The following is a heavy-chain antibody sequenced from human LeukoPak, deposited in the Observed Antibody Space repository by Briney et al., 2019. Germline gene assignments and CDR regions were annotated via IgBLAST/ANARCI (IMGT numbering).Heavy chain of an antibody. Sequence: GSSVKVSCKASGGTFSSYAISWVRQAPGQGLEWMGRIIPIFGTANYAQKFQGRVTITTDESTSTAYMELSSLRSEDTAVYYCARDRYCSGGSCYSYYYYYMDVWGKGTTVTVSS. V-gene: IGHV1-69*05. D-gene: IGHD2-15*01. CDR1: GGTFSSYA. J-gene: IGHJ6*03. CDR2: IIPIFGTA. CDR3: ARDRYCSGGSCYSYYYYYMDV.